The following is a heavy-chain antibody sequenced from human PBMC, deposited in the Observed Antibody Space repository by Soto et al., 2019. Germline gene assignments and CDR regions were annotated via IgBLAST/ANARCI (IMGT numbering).Heavy chain of an antibody. V-gene: IGHV1-2*02. CDR2: INPNSGGT. D-gene: IGHD6-6*01. J-gene: IGHJ6*02. CDR1: GYTFTGYY. CDR3: AYETPSSSSYYYYGMDV. Sequence: ASVKVSCKASGYTFTGYYMHWVRQAPGQGLEWMGWINPNSGGTNYAQKFQGRVTMTRDTSISTAYMELSRLRSDDTAVYYCAYETPSSSSYYYYGMDVWGQGTTVTVSS.